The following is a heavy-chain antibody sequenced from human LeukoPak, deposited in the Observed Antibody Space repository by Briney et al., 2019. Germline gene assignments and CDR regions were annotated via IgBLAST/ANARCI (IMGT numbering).Heavy chain of an antibody. CDR2: IFSGGST. Sequence: GGSLRLSCAASGFTVSSNYMSWVRQAPGKGLEWVSIIFSGGSTYYADSVKGRFTISRDISKNTLYLQMNTLRAEDTAMYYCAGDEGVGAFDIWGRGTVVTVSS. CDR1: GFTVSSNY. D-gene: IGHD1-26*01. J-gene: IGHJ3*02. V-gene: IGHV3-53*01. CDR3: AGDEGVGAFDI.